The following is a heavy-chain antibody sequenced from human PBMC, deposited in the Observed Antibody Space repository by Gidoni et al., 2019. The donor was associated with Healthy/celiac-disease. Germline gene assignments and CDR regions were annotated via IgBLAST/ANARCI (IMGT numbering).Heavy chain of an antibody. CDR2: ISSSSRYI. Sequence: EVQLVESGGGLVKPGGSLRLYCAAAGFTFSSRSINWVRNAQGKGLEWVSSISSSSRYIYYTESVNGRFTISRDNAKNSLDLQMNSLRAEDTSVYYCASSDILTGYCETYYYYYGMDVWGQGTTVTVSS. CDR3: ASSDILTGYCETYYYYYGMDV. CDR1: GFTFSSRS. V-gene: IGHV3-21*01. J-gene: IGHJ6*02. D-gene: IGHD3-9*01.